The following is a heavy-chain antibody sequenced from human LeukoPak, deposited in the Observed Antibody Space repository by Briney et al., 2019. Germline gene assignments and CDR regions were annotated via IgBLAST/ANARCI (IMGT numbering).Heavy chain of an antibody. J-gene: IGHJ5*02. D-gene: IGHD3-22*01. CDR3: ARAIAYYYDSSGPGWFDP. Sequence: PSETLSLTCTVSGGSISSYYWSWIRQPPGKGLEWIGYIYYSGSTNYNPSLKSRVTISVDTSKNQFSLKLSSVTAADTAVYYCARAIAYYYDSSGPGWFDPWGQGTLVTVSS. CDR2: IYYSGST. V-gene: IGHV4-59*12. CDR1: GGSISSYY.